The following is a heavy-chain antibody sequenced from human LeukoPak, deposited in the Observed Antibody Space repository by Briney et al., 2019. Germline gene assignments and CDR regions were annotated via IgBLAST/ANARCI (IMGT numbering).Heavy chain of an antibody. J-gene: IGHJ4*02. D-gene: IGHD3-22*01. CDR1: GGSISSATYY. V-gene: IGHV4-39*01. CDR2: VYYSGST. CDR3: TCGYYSRGDY. Sequence: SETLSLTCNVSGGSISSATYYWGWIRQPPGKGLEWIGSVYYSGSTYYNPSLKSRVTISLDTSENQFSVKLNSVAAADTAIYYCTCGYYSRGDYWGQGTLVTVSS.